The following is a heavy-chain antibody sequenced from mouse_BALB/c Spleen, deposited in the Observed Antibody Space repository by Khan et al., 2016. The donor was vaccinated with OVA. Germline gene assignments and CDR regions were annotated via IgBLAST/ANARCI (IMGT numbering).Heavy chain of an antibody. Sequence: VQLQQSGAELVRPGTSVKLSCKTSGYIFTSYWIHWVKQRSGQGLEWIARVYPGTDNTYYNENFKDKATLTADESSTTVYLQLSSLKSEDSAVFFCAREEALYYFDYWGQGTTLTVSS. CDR2: VYPGTDNT. J-gene: IGHJ2*01. D-gene: IGHD3-2*02. V-gene: IGHV1S132*01. CDR1: GYIFTSYW. CDR3: AREEALYYFDY.